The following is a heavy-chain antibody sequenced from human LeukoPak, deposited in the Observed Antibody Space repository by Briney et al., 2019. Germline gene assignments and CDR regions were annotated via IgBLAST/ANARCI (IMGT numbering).Heavy chain of an antibody. Sequence: GGFLRLSCAASGFTFSSYAMHWVRQAPGKGLEYVSAISSNGGSTYYANSVKGRFTISRDNSKNTVYLQMNSLRAEDTAVYYCARVLSGSWDWFDPWGQGTLVTVSS. D-gene: IGHD3-22*01. CDR1: GFTFSSYA. J-gene: IGHJ5*02. V-gene: IGHV3-64*01. CDR3: ARVLSGSWDWFDP. CDR2: ISSNGGST.